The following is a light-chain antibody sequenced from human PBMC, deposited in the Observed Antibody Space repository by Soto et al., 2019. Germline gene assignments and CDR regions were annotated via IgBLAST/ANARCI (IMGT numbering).Light chain of an antibody. CDR3: EQGNIWPPVT. Sequence: EIVLTQSPATLSLSPGERATLSCRASPSVTNYLAWYQQKPGQPPRLLIYGAFNRAAGIPARFSGSVSGTDFTLTISSLEPEDSAVYYCEQGNIWPPVTFGQGTRLEIK. J-gene: IGKJ5*01. CDR2: GAF. V-gene: IGKV3-11*01. CDR1: PSVTNY.